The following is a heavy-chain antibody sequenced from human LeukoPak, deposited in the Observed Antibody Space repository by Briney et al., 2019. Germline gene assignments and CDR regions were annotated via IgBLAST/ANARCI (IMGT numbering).Heavy chain of an antibody. Sequence: SGGSLRLSCTASGFSFGDYAMSWVRQAPGEGLEWVGFIRGGLYGGTTEYAASVKDRITISRDDPKSIAYLQINSLKTEDTAVYYCTREGIPYQFDYWGRGTLVTVSS. V-gene: IGHV3-49*04. CDR2: IRGGLYGGTT. CDR3: TREGIPYQFDY. CDR1: GFSFGDYA. D-gene: IGHD2-8*01. J-gene: IGHJ4*02.